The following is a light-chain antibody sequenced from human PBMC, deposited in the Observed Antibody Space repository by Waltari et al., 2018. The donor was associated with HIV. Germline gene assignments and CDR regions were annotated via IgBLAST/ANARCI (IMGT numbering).Light chain of an antibody. Sequence: QTVVTQEPSFSVSPGGTVTLTCGLSSGSVSTSYYPSWYQQTPGHAPRTLIYSTNPRSSGFPDRFAGSSRGNKAALTITGAQADDESDYYCVLYMGSGIGVFGGGTKLTVL. J-gene: IGLJ3*02. V-gene: IGLV8-61*01. CDR2: STN. CDR3: VLYMGSGIGV. CDR1: SGSVSTSYY.